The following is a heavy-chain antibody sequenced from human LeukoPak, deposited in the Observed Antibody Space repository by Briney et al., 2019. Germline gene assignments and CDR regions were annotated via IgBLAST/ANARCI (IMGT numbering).Heavy chain of an antibody. CDR1: GYTFTSYG. Sequence: ASVKVSCKASGYTFTSYGISWVRQAPGQGLEWMGWISAYNGNTNYAQKLQGRVTMTTDTSTCTAYMELRSLRSDDTAVYYCARDLGAWWLQMDYYYYVDVWGKGTTVTISS. CDR3: ARDLGAWWLQMDYYYYVDV. V-gene: IGHV1-18*01. J-gene: IGHJ6*03. D-gene: IGHD2-15*01. CDR2: ISAYNGNT.